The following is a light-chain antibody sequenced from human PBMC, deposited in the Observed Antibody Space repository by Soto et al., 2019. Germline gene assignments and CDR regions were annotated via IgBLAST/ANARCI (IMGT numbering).Light chain of an antibody. CDR3: SSYANSMF. CDR1: SSDIGDYNY. CDR2: EVS. V-gene: IGLV2-14*01. J-gene: IGLJ2*01. Sequence: QSALTQPASVSGSPGQSITISCTGTSSDIGDYNYVSWYQHHPGKAPKLIIYEVSNRPSGVSIRFSGSKSGNTASLSISGLQAEDEADYYCSSYANSMFFGGGTKLTVL.